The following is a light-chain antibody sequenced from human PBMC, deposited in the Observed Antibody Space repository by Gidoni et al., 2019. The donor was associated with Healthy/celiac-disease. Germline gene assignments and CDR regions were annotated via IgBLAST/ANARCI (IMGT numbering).Light chain of an antibody. CDR3: QQSYSTPPIT. Sequence: IQMTQSPSSLSASVGDRVTITCRASQSISSYLNWYQQKPGKAPKLLIYAAPSLQSGVPSRFSGSGSGTDFTLTISSLQPEDFATYYCQQSYSTPPITVGQGTRLEIK. V-gene: IGKV1-39*01. CDR1: QSISSY. J-gene: IGKJ5*01. CDR2: AAP.